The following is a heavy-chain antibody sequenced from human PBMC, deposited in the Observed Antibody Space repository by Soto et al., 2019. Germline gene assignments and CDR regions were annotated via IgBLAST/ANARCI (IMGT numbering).Heavy chain of an antibody. Sequence: QVQLVESGGGVVQPGRSLRLSCAASGFTFSSYAMHWVRQAPGKGLEWVAVISYDGSKKYYPDSVKGQFTIYRDNSKNTLYLQMDSLSAEDTAVYYCAKDRGSSRYLGGSFDNWGQGTLVTVSS. CDR1: GFTFSSYA. CDR2: ISYDGSKK. V-gene: IGHV3-30*18. J-gene: IGHJ4*02. CDR3: AKDRGSSRYLGGSFDN. D-gene: IGHD3-22*01.